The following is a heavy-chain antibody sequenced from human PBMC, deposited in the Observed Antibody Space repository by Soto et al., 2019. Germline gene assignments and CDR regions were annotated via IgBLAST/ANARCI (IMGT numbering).Heavy chain of an antibody. V-gene: IGHV4-61*08. J-gene: IGHJ5*02. D-gene: IGHD5-18*01. Sequence: PSETLSLTCTVSGGSVSSGDHYWSWIRQPPGKGLEWIGYIYYSGNTNYNPSLKSGVIISVDTSKNLFSLKLSSVTAAETAVYYCARIPVDTAMIYWLDPWGQGTLVTVSS. CDR3: ARIPVDTAMIYWLDP. CDR1: GGSVSSGDHY. CDR2: IYYSGNT.